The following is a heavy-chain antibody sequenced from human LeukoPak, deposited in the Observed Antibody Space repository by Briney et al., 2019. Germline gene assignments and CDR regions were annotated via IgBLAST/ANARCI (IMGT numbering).Heavy chain of an antibody. J-gene: IGHJ4*02. CDR3: ARGPSAMVNY. V-gene: IGHV4-39*07. Sequence: SETLSLTCTVSGGSISSSDYYWAWIRQSPGKGLEWIGTIYYSGNTYYNPSLKSRVTISVDTSKNQFSLKLSSVTAADTAVYYCARGPSAMVNYWGQGTLVTVSS. CDR1: GGSISSSDYY. D-gene: IGHD5-18*01. CDR2: IYYSGNT.